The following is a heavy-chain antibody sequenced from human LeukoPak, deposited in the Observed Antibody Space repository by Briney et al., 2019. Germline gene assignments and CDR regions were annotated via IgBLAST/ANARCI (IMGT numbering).Heavy chain of an antibody. V-gene: IGHV4-34*01. CDR1: GGSFSGYY. Sequence: SETLSLTCAVYGGSFSGYYWSWIRQPPGKGLEWIGEINHSGSTNYNPSLKSRVTISVDTSKNQFSLKVRSVTAADTAVYYCARGPRYSYESSGYYYNYWGQGTLVTVSS. J-gene: IGHJ4*02. CDR3: ARGPRYSYESSGYYYNY. CDR2: INHSGST. D-gene: IGHD3-22*01.